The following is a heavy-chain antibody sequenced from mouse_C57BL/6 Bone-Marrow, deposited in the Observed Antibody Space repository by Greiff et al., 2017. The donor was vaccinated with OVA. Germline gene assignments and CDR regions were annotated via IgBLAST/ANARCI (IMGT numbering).Heavy chain of an antibody. CDR2: IDPETGGT. D-gene: IGHD2-4*01. CDR3: TRDDYEWYFDV. Sequence: VQLVESGAELVRPGASVTLSCKASGYTFTDYEMHWVKQTPVHGLEWIGAIDPETGGTAYNQKFKGKAILTADKSSSTAYMELRSLTSEDSAVYYCTRDDYEWYFDVWGTGTTVTVSS. V-gene: IGHV1-15*01. CDR1: GYTFTDYE. J-gene: IGHJ1*03.